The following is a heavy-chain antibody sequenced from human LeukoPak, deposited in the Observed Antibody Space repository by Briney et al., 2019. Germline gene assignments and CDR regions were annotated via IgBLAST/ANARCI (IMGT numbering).Heavy chain of an antibody. Sequence: GGSLRLSCATSGFTFSDYYLTWMRQAPGKGLEWVSFISPRGTFTNYADSVKGRFTISRDNAKNSLYLQMNSLRAEDTAVYYCARGRGLDYWGQGTLVTVSS. CDR1: GFTFSDYY. CDR3: ARGRGLDY. J-gene: IGHJ4*02. D-gene: IGHD3-16*01. V-gene: IGHV3-11*06. CDR2: ISPRGTFT.